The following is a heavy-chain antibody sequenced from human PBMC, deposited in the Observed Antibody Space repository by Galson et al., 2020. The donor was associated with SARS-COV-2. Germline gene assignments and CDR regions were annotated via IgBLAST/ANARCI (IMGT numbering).Heavy chain of an antibody. Sequence: ASVKVSCKASGYTFSDRYLHWVRQAPGQGLEWMGQINPYNGATEYAENFQDRISLTRDTSIRTAYITLTRLRSDDTAVYYCARDHGLSTAADRWGQGTLVTVS. D-gene: IGHD6-13*01. J-gene: IGHJ5*02. CDR2: INPYNGAT. CDR1: GYTFSDRY. CDR3: ARDHGLSTAADR. V-gene: IGHV1-2*06.